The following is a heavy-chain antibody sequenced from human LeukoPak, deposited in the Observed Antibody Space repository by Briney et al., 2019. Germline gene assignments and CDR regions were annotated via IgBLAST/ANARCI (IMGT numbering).Heavy chain of an antibody. CDR1: GFTFSSYW. V-gene: IGHV3-7*01. CDR3: ARALSGSYFRIDY. J-gene: IGHJ4*02. CDR2: IKQDGSEE. Sequence: PGGSLRLSCAASGFTFSSYWMSWVRQAPGKGLEWVANIKQDGSEEYYVDSVKGRFTISRDNAKNSLYLQMNSLRAEDTAVYYCARALSGSYFRIDYWGQGTLVTVSS. D-gene: IGHD1-26*01.